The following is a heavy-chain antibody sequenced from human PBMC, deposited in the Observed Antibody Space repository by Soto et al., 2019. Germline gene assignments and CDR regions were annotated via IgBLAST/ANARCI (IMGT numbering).Heavy chain of an antibody. D-gene: IGHD3-10*01. CDR2: INPNSGGT. J-gene: IGHJ6*02. Sequence: ASVKVSCKASGYTFTGYYMHWVRQAPGQGLEWMGWINPNSGGTNYAQKFQGRVTMTRDTSISTAYMELSRLRSDDTAVYYCSRETVRGIRYYYGMDVWGQGTTVTVSS. V-gene: IGHV1-2*02. CDR1: GYTFTGYY. CDR3: SRETVRGIRYYYGMDV.